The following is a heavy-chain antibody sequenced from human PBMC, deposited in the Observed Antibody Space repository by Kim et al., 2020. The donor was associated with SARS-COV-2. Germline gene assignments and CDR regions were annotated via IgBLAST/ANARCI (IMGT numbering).Heavy chain of an antibody. D-gene: IGHD3-22*01. CDR2: IKSKTDGGTT. CDR3: TTRYYYDSSGHYESY. V-gene: IGHV3-15*01. Sequence: GGSLRLSCAASGFTFSNAWMSWVRQAPGKGLEWVGRIKSKTDGGTTDYAAPMKGRFTISRDDSKNTLYLQMNSLKTEDTAVYYCTTRYYYDSSGHYESYWGQGTLVTVSS. J-gene: IGHJ4*02. CDR1: GFTFSNAW.